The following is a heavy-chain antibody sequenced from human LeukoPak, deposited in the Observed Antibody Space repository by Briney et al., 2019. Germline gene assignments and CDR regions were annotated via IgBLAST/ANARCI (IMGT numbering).Heavy chain of an antibody. Sequence: GGSLRLSCAASGFTFSSYSMNWVRQAPGKGLEWVSSISSSSSYIYYADSEKGRFTISRDNAKNSLYLQMNSLRAEDTAVYYCARESYYYDSSGYYYSFDYWGQGTLVTVSS. CDR3: ARESYYYDSSGYYYSFDY. V-gene: IGHV3-21*01. D-gene: IGHD3-22*01. J-gene: IGHJ4*02. CDR2: ISSSSSYI. CDR1: GFTFSSYS.